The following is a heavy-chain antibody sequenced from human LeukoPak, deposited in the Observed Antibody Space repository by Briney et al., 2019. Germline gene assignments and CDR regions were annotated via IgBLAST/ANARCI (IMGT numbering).Heavy chain of an antibody. V-gene: IGHV4-59*08. Sequence: PSETLSLTCTVSGGSIRSYYWSWIRQPPGKGLEWIGYIYYSGSTNYNPSLKSRVTISVDTSKNQFSLKLSSVTAADTAVYYCARRFNSSYHFDYWGQGTLVTVSS. CDR2: IYYSGST. J-gene: IGHJ4*02. CDR1: GGSIRSYY. CDR3: ARRFNSSYHFDY. D-gene: IGHD2/OR15-2a*01.